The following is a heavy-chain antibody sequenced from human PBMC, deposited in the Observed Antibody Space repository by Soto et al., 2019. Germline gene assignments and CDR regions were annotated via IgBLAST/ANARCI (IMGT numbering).Heavy chain of an antibody. CDR1: GGSISSYY. CDR2: IYYSGST. V-gene: IGHV4-59*01. CDR3: ATVSGYDFGYFDY. D-gene: IGHD3-3*01. Sequence: SETLSLTCPVSGGSISSYYWSWIRPPPGKGLEWIGYIYYSGSTNYNPSLKSRVTISVDTSKNQFSLKLSSVTAADTAVYYCATVSGYDFGYFDYWGQGTLVTVSS. J-gene: IGHJ4*02.